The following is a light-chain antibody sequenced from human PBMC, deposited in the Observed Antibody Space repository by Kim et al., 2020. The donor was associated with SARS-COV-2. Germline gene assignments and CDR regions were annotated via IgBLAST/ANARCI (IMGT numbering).Light chain of an antibody. CDR2: DNV. CDR1: TSNLGAGYD. Sequence: QRVTISCTGRTSNLGAGYDVHWYHVLPGSAPKLLIYDNVNRPSGVPDRFSGSKSGTSASLAITGLQAEDEADYYCQSYDRSLSGSVFGGGTKLTVL. J-gene: IGLJ3*02. CDR3: QSYDRSLSGSV. V-gene: IGLV1-40*01.